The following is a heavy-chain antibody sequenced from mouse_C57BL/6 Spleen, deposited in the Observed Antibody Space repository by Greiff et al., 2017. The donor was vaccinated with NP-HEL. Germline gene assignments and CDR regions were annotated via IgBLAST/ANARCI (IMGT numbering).Heavy chain of an antibody. J-gene: IGHJ3*01. Sequence: VQLQQSGPELVKPGASVKIPCKASGYTFTDYNMDWVKQSHGKSLEWIGDISPNNGGTIYNQKFKGKATLTVDKYSSTADMGLRSLTSEDAAVYYCARGGIYYDYDSFAYWGQGTLVTVSA. CDR2: ISPNNGGT. V-gene: IGHV1-18*01. D-gene: IGHD2-4*01. CDR3: ARGGIYYDYDSFAY. CDR1: GYTFTDYN.